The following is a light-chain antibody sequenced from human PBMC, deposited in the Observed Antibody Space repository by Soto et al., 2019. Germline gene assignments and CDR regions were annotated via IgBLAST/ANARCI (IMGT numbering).Light chain of an antibody. CDR1: QTISSW. V-gene: IGKV1-5*01. Sequence: DIQMTQSPSTLSASVGDRVTISCRASQTISSWVAWYQQKPGKAPKLLIYDASNLESGVPSRFSGSGSGTEFTLTISRLQTDDFATYYCQQYTSYPWTFGQGTKVEI. CDR3: QQYTSYPWT. CDR2: DAS. J-gene: IGKJ1*01.